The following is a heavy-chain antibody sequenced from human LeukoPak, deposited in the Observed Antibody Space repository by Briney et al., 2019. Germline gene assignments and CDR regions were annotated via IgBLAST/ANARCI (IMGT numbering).Heavy chain of an antibody. CDR3: VKGHEPDYYGSGIDAFDI. Sequence: GGSLRLSCSASGFTFSSYAMHWVRQAPGKGLEYVSGIVTNGDTTYYADSLKGRFTISRDNSRNTVFLQMSSLRTEDTAVYYCVKGHEPDYYGSGIDAFDIWGQGTMVTVSS. CDR2: IVTNGDTT. V-gene: IGHV3-64D*09. CDR1: GFTFSSYA. J-gene: IGHJ3*02. D-gene: IGHD3-10*01.